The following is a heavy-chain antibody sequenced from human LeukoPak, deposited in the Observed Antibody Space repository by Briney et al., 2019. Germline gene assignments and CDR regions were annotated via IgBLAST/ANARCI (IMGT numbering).Heavy chain of an antibody. CDR1: GFTFSRLA. D-gene: IGHD1-26*01. J-gene: IGHJ4*02. CDR2: ISGSGGST. Sequence: GGSLRLSCAASGFTFSRLAMTWVRQAPGKGLEWVSAISGSGGSTYYADSVKGRFTISRDNSKNTLYLQMNSLRAEDTAVYYCAKDNSGSYTDYDYWGQGTLVTVSS. V-gene: IGHV3-23*01. CDR3: AKDNSGSYTDYDY.